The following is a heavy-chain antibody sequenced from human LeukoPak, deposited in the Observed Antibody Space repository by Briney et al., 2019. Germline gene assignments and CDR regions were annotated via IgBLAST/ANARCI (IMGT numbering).Heavy chain of an antibody. Sequence: SVNVSLNASASTFSSYAISMVRHPPGQGLEWMGRIIPILGIANYAQTFQGRVTITADKSTSTAYMELSSLRSEDTDVYYCAREQWLVRSWFDPWGQGTLVTVSS. D-gene: IGHD6-19*01. CDR2: IIPILGIA. J-gene: IGHJ5*02. V-gene: IGHV1-69*04. CDR3: AREQWLVRSWFDP. CDR1: ASTFSSYA.